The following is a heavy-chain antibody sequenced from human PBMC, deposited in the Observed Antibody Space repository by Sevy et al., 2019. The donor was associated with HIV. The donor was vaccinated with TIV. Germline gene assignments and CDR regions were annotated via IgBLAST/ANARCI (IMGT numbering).Heavy chain of an antibody. D-gene: IGHD4-17*01. CDR1: GFTLSDYY. CDR3: ARDHVKDGDLGDYYYCAMDV. J-gene: IGHJ6*02. V-gene: IGHV3-11*01. Sequence: GGYLRLSCAGSGFTLSDYYMSWIRQAPGKGLQWISYISGSGDAIYYADSVKGRFTISRDNAKNSVYLQMNSLRAEDTAVYYCARDHVKDGDLGDYYYCAMDVWGQGTTVTVSS. CDR2: ISGSGDAI.